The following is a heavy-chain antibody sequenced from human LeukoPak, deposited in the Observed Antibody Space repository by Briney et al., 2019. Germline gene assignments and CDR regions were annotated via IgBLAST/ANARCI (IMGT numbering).Heavy chain of an antibody. J-gene: IGHJ4*02. V-gene: IGHV3-23*01. CDR2: ISGSGGST. CDR3: AKDHVSGWYYFDY. CDR1: GFTFSSYA. Sequence: GGSLRLSCAASGFTFSSYAMSWVRQAPGKGLEWVSAISGSGGSTYYAGSVKGRFTISRDNSKNTLYLQMNSLRAEDTAVYYCAKDHVSGWYYFDYWGQGTLVTVSS. D-gene: IGHD6-19*01.